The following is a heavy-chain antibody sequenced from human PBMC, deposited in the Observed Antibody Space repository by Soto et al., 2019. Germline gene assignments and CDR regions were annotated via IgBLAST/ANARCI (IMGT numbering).Heavy chain of an antibody. CDR3: ARTGIAAAGTFPIWYFDY. CDR2: IYYSGST. D-gene: IGHD6-13*01. Sequence: SETLSLTCTVSGGSISSSSYYWGWIRQPPGKGLEWIGSIYYSGSTYYNPSLKSRVTISVDTSKNQFSLKLSSVTAADTAVYYCARTGIAAAGTFPIWYFDYWGQGTLVTVSS. V-gene: IGHV4-39*01. J-gene: IGHJ4*02. CDR1: GGSISSSSYY.